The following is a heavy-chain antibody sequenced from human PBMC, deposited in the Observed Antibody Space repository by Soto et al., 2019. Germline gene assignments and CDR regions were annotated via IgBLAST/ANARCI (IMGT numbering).Heavy chain of an antibody. D-gene: IGHD2-15*01. J-gene: IGHJ4*02. Sequence: EVQLVESGGGLVQPGRSLRLSCAASGFTFDDYAMHWVRQAPGKGLEWVSGISWNSGSIGYADSVKGRFTISRDNAKNSRYLQMNSLRAEDTALYYCAKARRFYCSGGSCYSGSFDYWGQGTLVTVSS. CDR3: AKARRFYCSGGSCYSGSFDY. CDR1: GFTFDDYA. V-gene: IGHV3-9*01. CDR2: ISWNSGSI.